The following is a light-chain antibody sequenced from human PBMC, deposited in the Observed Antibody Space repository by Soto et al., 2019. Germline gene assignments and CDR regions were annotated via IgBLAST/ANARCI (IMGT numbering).Light chain of an antibody. CDR3: QQSYSTPPT. Sequence: DIQMTQSPSSLSASVGDRVTITCRASQSISSYLNWYQQKPGKAPKLLIYAASSLQSGVPPRFGGSGSGTDFTSAITSLQPEDFAKYYCQQSYSTPPTLGPGTKVDIK. CDR1: QSISSY. CDR2: AAS. V-gene: IGKV1-39*01. J-gene: IGKJ3*01.